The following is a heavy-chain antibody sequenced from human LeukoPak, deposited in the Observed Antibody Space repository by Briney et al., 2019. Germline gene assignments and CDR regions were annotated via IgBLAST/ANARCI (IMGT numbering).Heavy chain of an antibody. Sequence: GGSLRLSCAASGFTFSSYAMSWVRQAPGKGLEWVSVIYSGGSTYYADSVKGRFIISRDNSKNTLYLQMNSLRAEDTAVYYCARFRGLEMFDYWGQGTLVTVSS. J-gene: IGHJ4*02. CDR3: ARFRGLEMFDY. D-gene: IGHD3-16*01. CDR2: IYSGGST. V-gene: IGHV3-53*01. CDR1: GFTFSSYA.